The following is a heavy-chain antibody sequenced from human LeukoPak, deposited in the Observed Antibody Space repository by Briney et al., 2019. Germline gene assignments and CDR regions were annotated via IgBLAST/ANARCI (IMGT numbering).Heavy chain of an antibody. D-gene: IGHD3-22*01. V-gene: IGHV1-2*02. CDR3: ARGTISDITMIVVVTDY. CDR1: GYTFNGYY. CDR2: INPNSGGT. J-gene: IGHJ4*02. Sequence: ASVKVSCKASGYTFNGYYMHWVRQAPGQGLEWMGWINPNSGGTNYAQKFQGRVTMTRDTSISTAYMELSRLRSDDTAVYYCARGTISDITMIVVVTDYWGQGTLVTVSS.